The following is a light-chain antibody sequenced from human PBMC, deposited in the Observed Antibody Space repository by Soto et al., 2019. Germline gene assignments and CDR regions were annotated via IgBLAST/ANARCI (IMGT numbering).Light chain of an antibody. CDR2: DVS. Sequence: QLVLTQPRSVSGSPGQSVTISCTGTSSDVGGYNYVSWYQQHPGKAPKFMIYDVSKRPSGVPDRFSGSKSGNTASLTISGLQAEDEADYYCCSYAGSYTVFGGGTQLTVL. J-gene: IGLJ2*01. V-gene: IGLV2-11*01. CDR3: CSYAGSYTV. CDR1: SSDVGGYNY.